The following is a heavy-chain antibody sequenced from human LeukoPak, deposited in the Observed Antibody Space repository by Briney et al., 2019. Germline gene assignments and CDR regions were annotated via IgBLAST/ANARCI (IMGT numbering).Heavy chain of an antibody. CDR2: ISGSGGST. CDR1: GFTCSSYA. V-gene: IGHV3-23*01. Sequence: GGSLRLSCAASGFTCSSYAMSWVRQAPGKGLEWVSAISGSGGSTYYADSVKGRFTISRDNSKNTLYLQMNSLRAEDTAVYYCAKDPTRPIAVARTFDYWGQGTLVTVSS. CDR3: AKDPTRPIAVARTFDY. D-gene: IGHD6-19*01. J-gene: IGHJ4*02.